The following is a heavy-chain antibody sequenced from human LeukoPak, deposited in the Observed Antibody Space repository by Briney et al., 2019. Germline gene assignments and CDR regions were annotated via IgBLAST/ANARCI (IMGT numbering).Heavy chain of an antibody. CDR2: IYYSGST. J-gene: IGHJ5*02. CDR1: GGSISSYY. CDR3: AREKLDSSGWYSWFDP. V-gene: IGHV4-59*01. D-gene: IGHD6-19*01. Sequence: SETLSLTCTVSGGSISSYYWSWNRQPPGKGLEWIGYIYYSGSTNYNPSLKSRVTISVDTSKNQFSLKLSSVTAADTAVYYCAREKLDSSGWYSWFDPWGQGTLVTVSS.